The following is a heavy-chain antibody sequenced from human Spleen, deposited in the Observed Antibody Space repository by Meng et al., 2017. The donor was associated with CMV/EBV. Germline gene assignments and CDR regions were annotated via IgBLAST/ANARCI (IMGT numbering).Heavy chain of an antibody. J-gene: IGHJ4*02. Sequence: QLQLQESGPGLVKPSETLSLTCTVSGGSISSSSYYWGWIRQPPGKGLEWIGSIYYSGSTYYNPSLKSRVTISVDTSKNQFSLKLSSVTAADTAVYYCARRDEGLYSGYDLFDYWGQGTLVTVSS. V-gene: IGHV4-39*01. CDR3: ARRDEGLYSGYDLFDY. D-gene: IGHD5-12*01. CDR2: IYYSGST. CDR1: GGSISSSSYY.